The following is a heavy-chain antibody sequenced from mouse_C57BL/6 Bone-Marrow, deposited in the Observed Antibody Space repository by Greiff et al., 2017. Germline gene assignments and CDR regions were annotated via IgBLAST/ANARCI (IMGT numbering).Heavy chain of an antibody. J-gene: IGHJ1*03. CDR3: AEIYYDYDGPYWYFDV. Sequence: QVQLQQSGPELVKPGASVKISCKASGYAFSSSWMNWVKQRPGKGLEWIGRIYPGDGDTNYNGKFKGKATLTADKSSSTAYMQLSSLTSEDSAVYFCAEIYYDYDGPYWYFDVWGTGTTVTVSS. CDR2: IYPGDGDT. CDR1: GYAFSSSW. V-gene: IGHV1-82*01. D-gene: IGHD2-4*01.